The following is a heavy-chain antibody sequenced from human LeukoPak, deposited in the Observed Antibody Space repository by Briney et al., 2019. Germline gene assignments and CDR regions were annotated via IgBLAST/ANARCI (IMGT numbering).Heavy chain of an antibody. J-gene: IGHJ6*03. CDR1: GFTFDDYA. CDR3: ARGSVQLWLRDTYYYMDV. CDR2: INWNGRIT. Sequence: LTGESLRLSCAASGFTFDDYAMNWVRQVPGRGLEWVSGINWNGRITEYADSVKDRFTISRQNTKNSLYLYMNNLGGEDTALYFCARGSVQLWLRDTYYYMDVRGKGTTVTVSS. V-gene: IGHV3-20*04. D-gene: IGHD5-18*01.